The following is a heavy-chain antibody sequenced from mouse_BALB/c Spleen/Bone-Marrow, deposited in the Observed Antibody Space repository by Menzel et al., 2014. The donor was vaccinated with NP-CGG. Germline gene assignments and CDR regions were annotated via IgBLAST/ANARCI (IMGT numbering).Heavy chain of an antibody. CDR2: IDPANGNT. J-gene: IGHJ2*01. CDR3: ARYYYGYYFDY. D-gene: IGHD1-2*01. V-gene: IGHV14-3*02. Sequence: AQRQQSGAEPGNPCVSGKLSCTASGFNIKDTYMHWVKQRPEQGLEWIGRIDPANGNTKYDPKFQGKATITADTSSNTAYLQLSSLTSEDTAVYYCARYYYGYYFDYLSQRPTLTVSS. CDR1: GFNIKDTY.